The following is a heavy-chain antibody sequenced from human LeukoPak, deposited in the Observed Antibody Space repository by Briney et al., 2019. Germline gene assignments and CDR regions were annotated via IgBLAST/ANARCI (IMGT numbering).Heavy chain of an antibody. D-gene: IGHD2-15*01. J-gene: IGHJ4*02. Sequence: GGSLRLSCAASGFTFSSYGMHWVRQAPGKGLEWVANIKQDGSEKNYVNSVKGRFTISRDNAKNSLFLQVNSLRAEDTAVYYCVRGPTLDYWGRGTLVTVSS. CDR1: GFTFSSYG. CDR2: IKQDGSEK. V-gene: IGHV3-7*01. CDR3: VRGPTLDY.